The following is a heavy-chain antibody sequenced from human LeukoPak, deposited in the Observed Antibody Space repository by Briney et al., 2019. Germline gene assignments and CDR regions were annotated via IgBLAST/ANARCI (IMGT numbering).Heavy chain of an antibody. CDR2: VSSGGTT. CDR1: GGSISSGLY. V-gene: IGHV4-39*01. D-gene: IGHD4-17*01. J-gene: IGHJ5*02. Sequence: SETLSLTCTVSGGSISSGLYWGWIRQSPGRRLEWIASVSSGGTTYYNSSLKSRVSISVDTSNNQFSLKLNSVTAADTAVYYCARHDSYGSSNWFDPWGQGTLVTVSS. CDR3: ARHDSYGSSNWFDP.